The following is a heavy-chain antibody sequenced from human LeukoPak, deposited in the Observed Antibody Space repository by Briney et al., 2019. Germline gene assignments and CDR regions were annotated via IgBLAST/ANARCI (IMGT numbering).Heavy chain of an antibody. Sequence: ASVKVSCKVSGYTLTGLSMHWVRQAPGKGLEWMGGFDPEDGETIHAQKFQGRVTMTEDTSTDTAYMELSSLRSEDTAVYYCATYSSGGYYYYMDVWGKGTTVTVSS. CDR1: GYTLTGLS. D-gene: IGHD2-15*01. CDR2: FDPEDGET. V-gene: IGHV1-24*01. CDR3: ATYSSGGYYYYMDV. J-gene: IGHJ6*03.